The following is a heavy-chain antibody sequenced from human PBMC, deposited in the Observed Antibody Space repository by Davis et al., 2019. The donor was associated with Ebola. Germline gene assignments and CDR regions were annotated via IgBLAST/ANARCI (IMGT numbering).Heavy chain of an antibody. CDR1: GYTFSAYY. CDR3: TRDDTVPFDY. D-gene: IGHD4-17*01. Sequence: ASVKVSCKASGYTFSAYYMHWVRQAPGQRLEWMGRINPNSGDTNFVQKFQGRVTMTRDTSISTAYMKLSRLRSDDTAVYYCTRDDTVPFDYWGQGTLVTVSS. CDR2: INPNSGDT. V-gene: IGHV1-2*06. J-gene: IGHJ4*02.